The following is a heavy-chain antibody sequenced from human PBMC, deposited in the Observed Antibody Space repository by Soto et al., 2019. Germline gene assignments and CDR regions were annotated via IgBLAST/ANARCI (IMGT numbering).Heavy chain of an antibody. J-gene: IGHJ5*02. Sequence: QVHLVQSGAEVKKPGSSVNVSCKASGGTFSNYAITWVRQAPGQGLEWVGRIIPIFGTTNVAQKFKGRVTRPADESTTTAYMELSGLRSDDTAVYYCAKDGGADGYFGNWLDPWGQGTLVTVSS. V-gene: IGHV1-69*15. CDR3: AKDGGADGYFGNWLDP. CDR2: IIPIFGTT. D-gene: IGHD5-12*01. CDR1: GGTFSNYA.